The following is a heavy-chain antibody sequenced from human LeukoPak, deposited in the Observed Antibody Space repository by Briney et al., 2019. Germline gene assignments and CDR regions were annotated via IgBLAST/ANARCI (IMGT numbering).Heavy chain of an antibody. V-gene: IGHV4-30-2*01. Sequence: SETLSLTCTVSGGSISSGGYYWSWIRQPPGKGLEWIGYIYHSGSTYYNPSLKSRVTISVDRSKNQFSLKLSSVTAADTAVYYCARDRKDLDYSNGDYYYYYYMDVWGKGTTVTVSS. CDR2: IYHSGST. CDR3: ARDRKDLDYSNGDYYYYYYMDV. J-gene: IGHJ6*03. CDR1: GGSISSGGYY. D-gene: IGHD4-11*01.